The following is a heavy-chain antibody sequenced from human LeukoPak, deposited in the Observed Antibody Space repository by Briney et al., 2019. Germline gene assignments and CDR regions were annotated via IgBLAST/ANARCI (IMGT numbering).Heavy chain of an antibody. D-gene: IGHD4-17*01. Sequence: SVKVSCKASGFTFTSSAMQWVRQARGQRLEWIGWIVVGSGNTNYAQKFQERVTITRDMSTSTAYMELSSLRSEDTAVYYCAAASYGDSSRDAFYIWGQGKMVTVSS. J-gene: IGHJ3*02. CDR2: IVVGSGNT. CDR1: GFTFTSSA. V-gene: IGHV1-58*02. CDR3: AAASYGDSSRDAFYI.